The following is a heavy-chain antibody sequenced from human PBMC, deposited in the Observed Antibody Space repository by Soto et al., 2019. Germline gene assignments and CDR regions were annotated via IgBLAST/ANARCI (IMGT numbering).Heavy chain of an antibody. J-gene: IGHJ4*02. CDR1: GYTFTSYG. CDR2: ISGYNGNT. Sequence: QVQLVQSGTEVRKPGASVKVSCKASGYTFTSYGINWVRQAPGQGLEWMGWISGYNGNTAYVQRLQDRVTMTTDTSTRTAYMELRNLRSDDSAVYYCARTDLKLRGLDYWGQGTLVTVSS. D-gene: IGHD1-7*01. CDR3: ARTDLKLRGLDY. V-gene: IGHV1-18*01.